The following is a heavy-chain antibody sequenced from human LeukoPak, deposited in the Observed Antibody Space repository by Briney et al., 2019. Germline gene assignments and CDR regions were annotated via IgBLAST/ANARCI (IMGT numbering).Heavy chain of an antibody. CDR1: GFTFSNAW. Sequence: AGGSLRLSRAASGFTFSNAWMSWVRQAPGEGLEWVGRIKSKTDGGTTDYAAPVKGRFTISRDDSKNTLYLQMNSLKTEDTAVYYCTTILTVTSDYWDQGTLVTVSS. CDR2: IKSKTDGGTT. CDR3: TTILTVTSDY. D-gene: IGHD4-17*01. V-gene: IGHV3-15*01. J-gene: IGHJ4*02.